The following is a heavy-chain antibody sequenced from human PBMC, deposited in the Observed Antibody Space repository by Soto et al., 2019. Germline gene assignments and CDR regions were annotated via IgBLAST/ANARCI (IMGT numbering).Heavy chain of an antibody. D-gene: IGHD3-22*01. J-gene: IGHJ4*02. Sequence: EVQLLESGGGLEQSGGSLRLSCAGSGFPFSDYALTWVCQAPGKGLAWVCHISGSRGKTCYADSVKDRFIISRDNSKNSLLLQMNGVRAEDTAVYYCAKGMNNDTSGYYFSGRDYLDSWAQGTLVTVSS. CDR1: GFPFSDYA. CDR2: ISGSRGKT. CDR3: AKGMNNDTSGYYFSGRDYLDS. V-gene: IGHV3-23*01.